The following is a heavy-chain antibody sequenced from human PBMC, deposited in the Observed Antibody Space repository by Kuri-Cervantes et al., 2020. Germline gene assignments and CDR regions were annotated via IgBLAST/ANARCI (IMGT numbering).Heavy chain of an antibody. CDR1: GFTFSSYG. CDR2: ISYDGSNK. D-gene: IGHD3-3*01. CDR3: VRAPPLERIFGVVIHPWFDP. J-gene: IGHJ5*02. Sequence: GESLKISCAASGFTFSSYGMHWVRQAPGKGLEWVAVISYDGSNKYYADSVKGRFTISRDSSKNTLYLQMNSLRAEDTAVYYCVRAPPLERIFGVVIHPWFDPWGQGTLVTVSS. V-gene: IGHV3-30*03.